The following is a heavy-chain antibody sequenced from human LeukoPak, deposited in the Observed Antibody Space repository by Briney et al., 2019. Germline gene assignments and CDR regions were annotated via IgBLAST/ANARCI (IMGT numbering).Heavy chain of an antibody. J-gene: IGHJ4*02. CDR3: ARGGYSYGGFDY. CDR2: INHSGST. Sequence: SETLSLTCAVYGGSFSGYYWSWIRQPPGKGLEWIGEINHSGSTNYNPSLKSRVTISVDTSKNQFSLKLNSVTAADTAVYYCARGGYSYGGFDYWGQGTLVTVSS. CDR1: GGSFSGYY. D-gene: IGHD5-18*01. V-gene: IGHV4-34*01.